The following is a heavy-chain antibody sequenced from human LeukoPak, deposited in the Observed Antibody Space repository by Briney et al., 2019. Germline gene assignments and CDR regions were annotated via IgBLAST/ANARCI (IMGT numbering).Heavy chain of an antibody. V-gene: IGHV3-48*01. CDR3: VRDRYCGGDCYRLHDY. Sequence: PGGSLRLSCAASGFTFSMFSMNWVRQAPGKGLEWISYISSSSSTIYHADSVKGRFTISRDNAQKSLYLQMNSLRAEDTAVYYCVRDRYCGGDCYRLHDYWGQGTLVAVSA. CDR1: GFTFSMFS. CDR2: ISSSSSTI. D-gene: IGHD2-21*02. J-gene: IGHJ4*02.